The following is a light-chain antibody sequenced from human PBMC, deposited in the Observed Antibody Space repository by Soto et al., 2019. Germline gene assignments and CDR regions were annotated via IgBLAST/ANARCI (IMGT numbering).Light chain of an antibody. V-gene: IGKV3-11*01. CDR2: DAY. CDR1: QSFRGL. J-gene: IGKJ5*01. CDR3: QHRHFWPIT. Sequence: LTRSPATLYLSAGERPTPSWRASQSFRGLLAWYQQKPGQAPRLLIYDAYNRATGIPPRFSGSGSGTDFTLTISSLEPEDSAVYYCQHRHFWPITFCQGTRLEIK.